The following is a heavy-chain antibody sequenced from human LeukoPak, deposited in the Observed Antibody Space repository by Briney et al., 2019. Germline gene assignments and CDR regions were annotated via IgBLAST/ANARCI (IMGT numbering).Heavy chain of an antibody. CDR1: GFTFSSYA. Sequence: GGSLRLSCAASGFTFSSYAMHWVRQAPGKGLEWVAVISYDGSNKYYADSVTGRFTISRDHSKNTLYLQMNSLRAEDTAVYYCAKFPYIYSYGYYFDYWGQGTLVTVSS. CDR3: AKFPYIYSYGYYFDY. CDR2: ISYDGSNK. D-gene: IGHD5-18*01. J-gene: IGHJ4*02. V-gene: IGHV3-30*18.